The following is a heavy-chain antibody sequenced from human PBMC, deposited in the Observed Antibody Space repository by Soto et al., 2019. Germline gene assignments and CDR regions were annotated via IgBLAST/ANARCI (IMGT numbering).Heavy chain of an antibody. D-gene: IGHD5-12*01. CDR1: GFTFSSYS. J-gene: IGHJ6*02. V-gene: IGHV3-48*01. CDR3: ARADSGYAHGYYYYGMDV. CDR2: ISSSSSTI. Sequence: GGSLRPSCSASGFTFSSYSMNWVRQAPGKGLEWVSSISSSSSTIYYADSVKGRFTISRDNAKNSLYLQMNSLRAEDTAVYYCARADSGYAHGYYYYGMDVWGQGTTVTVSS.